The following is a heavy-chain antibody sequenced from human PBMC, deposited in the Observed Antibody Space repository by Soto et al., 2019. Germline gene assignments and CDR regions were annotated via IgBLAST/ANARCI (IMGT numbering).Heavy chain of an antibody. D-gene: IGHD2-2*01. CDR1: GGSLSSSSW. J-gene: IGHJ4*02. CDR2: IYYSGST. CDR3: ARAFGSTMPSLF. Sequence: SETLSLTCAVSGGSLSSSSWWSWVRQPPGKALEWLGEIYYSGSTNYNPSLKSRVTMSIDTSKNQFSLKLSSVTAADTAVYYCARAFGSTMPSLFWGQGTLVTVSS. V-gene: IGHV4-4*02.